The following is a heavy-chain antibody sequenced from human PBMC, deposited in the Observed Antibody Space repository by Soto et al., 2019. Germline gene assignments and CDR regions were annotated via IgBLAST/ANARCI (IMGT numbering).Heavy chain of an antibody. CDR3: ARLPCGGGDCYAAFDY. CDR2: IIPIFGTA. CDR1: GGTFSSYA. Sequence: QVQLVQSGAEVKKPGSSVKVSCKASGGTFSSYAISWVRQAPGQGLEWMGGIIPIFGTANYAQKFQGRVTITADESTSTAYMELGSLRSEDTAVYYCARLPCGGGDCYAAFDYWGQGTLVTVSS. D-gene: IGHD2-21*02. J-gene: IGHJ4*02. V-gene: IGHV1-69*01.